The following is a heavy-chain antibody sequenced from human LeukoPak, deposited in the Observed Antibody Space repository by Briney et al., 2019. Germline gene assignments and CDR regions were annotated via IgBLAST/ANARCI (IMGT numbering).Heavy chain of an antibody. CDR1: GGPFSGYF. D-gene: IGHD3-10*01. V-gene: IGHV4-34*01. CDR3: ARRYYYNLGSFPFDF. Sequence: PSETLSLTCAVSGGPFSGYFWSWIRQSSGKGLEWIGEIHNSGTTNYNPSLNSRVTISEDTSKNQFYLNLSSVTAADTAVYYCARRYYYNLGSFPFDFWGQGTLVTVPS. J-gene: IGHJ4*02. CDR2: IHNSGTT.